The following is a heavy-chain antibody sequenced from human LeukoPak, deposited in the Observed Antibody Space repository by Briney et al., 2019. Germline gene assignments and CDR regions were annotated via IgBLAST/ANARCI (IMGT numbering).Heavy chain of an antibody. CDR2: IYSGGST. J-gene: IGHJ3*02. CDR1: GFTVSSNY. D-gene: IGHD6-19*01. CDR3: ARGAGYSSGRAFDI. V-gene: IGHV3-53*01. Sequence: PGGSLRLSCAASGFTVSSNYMSWVRQAPGKGLEWVSVIYSGGSTYYADSVKGRFTISRDNSKNTLYLQMNSLRAEDTAVYYCARGAGYSSGRAFDIWGQGTMVTVSS.